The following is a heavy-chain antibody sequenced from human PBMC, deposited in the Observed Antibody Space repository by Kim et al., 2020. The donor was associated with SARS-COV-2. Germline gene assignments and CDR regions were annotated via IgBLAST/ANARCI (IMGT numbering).Heavy chain of an antibody. CDR3: AKDLWDYDILTGYSYYY. V-gene: IGHV3-30*18. D-gene: IGHD3-9*01. CDR1: GFTFSSYG. J-gene: IGHJ6*01. Sequence: GGSLRLSCAASGFTFSSYGMHWVRQAPGKGLEWVAVISYDGSNKYYADSVKGRFTISRDNSKNTLYLQMNSLRAEDTAVYYCAKDLWDYDILTGYSYYY. CDR2: ISYDGSNK.